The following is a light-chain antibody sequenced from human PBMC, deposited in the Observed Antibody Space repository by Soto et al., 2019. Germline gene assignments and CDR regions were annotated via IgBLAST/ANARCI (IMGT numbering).Light chain of an antibody. J-gene: IGKJ1*01. CDR1: QSVSSSS. V-gene: IGKV3-20*01. CDR3: QQYGSSPWT. Sequence: EIVLTQSPGTLSLSPGERATLSCRASQSVSSSSLAWYQQKPGQAPRLLIYGASTGATGIPDRFSGSGSGTDFTLTISGLEPEDFAVYYCQQYGSSPWTFGQETKVEIK. CDR2: GAS.